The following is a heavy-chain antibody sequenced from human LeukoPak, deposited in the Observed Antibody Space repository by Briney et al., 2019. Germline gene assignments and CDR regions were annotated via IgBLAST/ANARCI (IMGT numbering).Heavy chain of an antibody. CDR1: GFIFSDYN. CDR3: TSFPVVVVAAFDY. V-gene: IGHV3-48*03. CDR2: ISSSGSTI. D-gene: IGHD2-15*01. Sequence: PGGSLRLSCAALGFIFSDYNMNWVRQAPGKGLEWVSYISSSGSTIYYADSVKGRFTISRDNAKNSLYLQMNSLRAEDTAVYYCTSFPVVVVAAFDYWGQGTLVTVSS. J-gene: IGHJ4*02.